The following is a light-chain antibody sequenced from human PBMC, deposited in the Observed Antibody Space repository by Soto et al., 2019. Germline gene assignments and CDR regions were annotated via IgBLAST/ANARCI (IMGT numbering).Light chain of an antibody. CDR3: QQYNSYPLT. V-gene: IGKV1-5*03. J-gene: IGKJ1*01. CDR1: QSISSW. CDR2: TAS. Sequence: DIQMTQSPSTLSASVGDRVTITCRASQSISSWLAWYQQKPGTAPKLLIYTASTLESGVPSRFSGSGSGTEVTLTISSLQPDDFATYYCQQYNSYPLTFGQGTKVEIK.